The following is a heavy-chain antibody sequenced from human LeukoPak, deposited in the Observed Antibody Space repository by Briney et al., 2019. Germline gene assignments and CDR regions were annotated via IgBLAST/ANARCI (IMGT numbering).Heavy chain of an antibody. D-gene: IGHD3-3*01. CDR3: ARVRGYKEADFWSGYPPTPSDALDI. CDR2: INPNSGGT. CDR1: GYTFTGYY. J-gene: IGHJ3*02. Sequence: RASVKVSCKASGYTFTGYYMRWVRQAPGQGLEWMGWINPNSGGTNYAQKFQGRVTMTRDTSTSTAYMELSRLRSDDTAVYYCARVRGYKEADFWSGYPPTPSDALDIWGQETMVTVSS. V-gene: IGHV1-2*02.